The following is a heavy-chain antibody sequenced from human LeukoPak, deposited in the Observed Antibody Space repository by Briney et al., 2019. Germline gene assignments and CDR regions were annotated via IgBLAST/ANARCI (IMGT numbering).Heavy chain of an antibody. D-gene: IGHD3-3*01. Sequence: GGSLRLXCAASGFTFSSYAMSWVRQAPGKGLEWVSAISGSGGSTYYADSVKGRFTISRDNSKNTLYLQMNSLRAEDTAVYYCAKTTYYDFWSGYPFDYWGQGTLVTVSS. CDR3: AKTTYYDFWSGYPFDY. CDR2: ISGSGGST. V-gene: IGHV3-23*01. CDR1: GFTFSSYA. J-gene: IGHJ4*02.